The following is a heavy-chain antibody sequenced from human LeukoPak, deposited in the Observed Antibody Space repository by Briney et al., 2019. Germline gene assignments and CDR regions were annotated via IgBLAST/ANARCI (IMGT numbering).Heavy chain of an antibody. CDR2: INTNTGNP. V-gene: IGHV7-4-1*02. CDR1: GYTFTSYA. J-gene: IGHJ4*02. CDR3: ARTVDDYYCSGSYWGGAFDY. Sequence: GASVKVSCKASGYTFTSYAMNWVRQAPGQGLEWMGWINTNTGNPTYAQGFTGRFVFSLDTSVSTAYLQISSLKAEDTAVYYCARTVDDYYCSGSYWGGAFDYWGQGTLVTVSS. D-gene: IGHD3-10*01.